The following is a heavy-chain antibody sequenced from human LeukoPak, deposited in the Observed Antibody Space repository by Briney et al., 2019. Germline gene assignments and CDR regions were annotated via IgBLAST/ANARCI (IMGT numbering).Heavy chain of an antibody. J-gene: IGHJ4*02. CDR1: GFTFSSYT. CDR3: VKDKWIDH. CDR2: ININGGRT. D-gene: IGHD2-8*01. V-gene: IGHV3-64D*09. Sequence: GGSLRLSCSVSGFTFSSYTMHWVRQAPGKGLEYVSSININGGRTYYADSVKGRFTVSGDNSKNTLYLQMSSLRVEDTAVYYCVKDKWIDHWGQGALVTVSS.